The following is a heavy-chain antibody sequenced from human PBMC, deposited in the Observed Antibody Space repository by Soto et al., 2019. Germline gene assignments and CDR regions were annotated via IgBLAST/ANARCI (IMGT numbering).Heavy chain of an antibody. CDR1: GFTFSSYW. Sequence: PGGSLRLSCAASGFTFSSYWMSWVRQAPGKGLEWVANIKQDGSEKYYVDSVKGRFTISRDNAKNSLYLQMNSLRAEDTAVYYCARDQKRYCSSTSCLARYYYYYMDVWGKGTTVTVSS. J-gene: IGHJ6*03. CDR2: IKQDGSEK. D-gene: IGHD2-2*01. V-gene: IGHV3-7*01. CDR3: ARDQKRYCSSTSCLARYYYYYMDV.